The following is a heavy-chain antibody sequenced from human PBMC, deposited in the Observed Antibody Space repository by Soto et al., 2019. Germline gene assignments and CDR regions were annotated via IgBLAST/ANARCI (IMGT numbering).Heavy chain of an antibody. CDR2: IYWDDDK. J-gene: IGHJ4*02. V-gene: IGHV2-5*02. Sequence: QITLKESGPTLVKPTQTLTLTCTFSGFSLNTSGVGVVWIRQPPGKALEWLALIYWDDDKRYSPSLKSRLTITKDTSKNQVVLTMTNMDPVDTATYYCAHRPSIAVVPGTIWIPDYHFDHWGQGTLVTVSS. CDR1: GFSLNTSGVG. CDR3: AHRPSIAVVPGTIWIPDYHFDH. D-gene: IGHD2-2*02.